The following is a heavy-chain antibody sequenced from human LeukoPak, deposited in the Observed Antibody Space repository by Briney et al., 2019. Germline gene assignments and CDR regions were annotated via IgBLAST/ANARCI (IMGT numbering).Heavy chain of an antibody. J-gene: IGHJ5*02. CDR1: GYSISSGYY. CDR3: ARSDSSSWPPGGRFDP. Sequence: SETLSLTCTASGYSISSGYYWGWIRQPPGKGLEWIGSIYHSGSTYYNPSLKGRVTISVDTSKNQFSLKLSSVTAADTAVYYCARSDSSSWPPGGRFDPWGQGTLVTVSS. D-gene: IGHD6-13*01. V-gene: IGHV4-38-2*02. CDR2: IYHSGST.